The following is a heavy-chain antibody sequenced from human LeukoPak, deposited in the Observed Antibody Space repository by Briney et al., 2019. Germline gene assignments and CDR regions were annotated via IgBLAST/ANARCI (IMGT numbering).Heavy chain of an antibody. D-gene: IGHD1-26*01. CDR1: GYTFTSYY. J-gene: IGHJ3*02. V-gene: IGHV1-2*06. Sequence: ASVKVSCKASGYTFTSYYMHWVRQAPGQGLEWMGRINPNSGGTNYAQKFQGRVTMTRDTSISTAYMELSRLRSDDTAVYYCARVKVEWELLIAFDIWGQGTMVTVSS. CDR3: ARVKVEWELLIAFDI. CDR2: INPNSGGT.